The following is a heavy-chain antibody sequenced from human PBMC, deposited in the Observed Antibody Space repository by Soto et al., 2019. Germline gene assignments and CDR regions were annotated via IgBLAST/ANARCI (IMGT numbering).Heavy chain of an antibody. Sequence: GGSLRLSCAASGFTFSSYAMSWVRQAPGKGLEWVSAISGSGGSTYYADSVKGRFTISRDNSKNTLYLQMNSLRAEDTAVYYCAKRAKLELQWGDYYYYMDVWGKGTTVTVSS. CDR1: GFTFSSYA. CDR3: AKRAKLELQWGDYYYYMDV. D-gene: IGHD1-7*01. J-gene: IGHJ6*03. CDR2: ISGSGGST. V-gene: IGHV3-23*01.